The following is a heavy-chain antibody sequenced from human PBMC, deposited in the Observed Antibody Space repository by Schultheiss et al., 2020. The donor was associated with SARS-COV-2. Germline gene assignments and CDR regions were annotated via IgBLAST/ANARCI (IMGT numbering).Heavy chain of an antibody. CDR1: GGTFSSYA. CDR3: AKQDYGGTQFDY. J-gene: IGHJ4*02. D-gene: IGHD4-23*01. V-gene: IGHV1-46*01. Sequence: ASVKVSCKASGGTFSSYAISWVRQAPGQGLEWMGIINPSGGSTSYAQKFQERVTITRDMSTSTAYMELSSLRSEDTAVYYCAKQDYGGTQFDYWGQGTLVTVSS. CDR2: INPSGGST.